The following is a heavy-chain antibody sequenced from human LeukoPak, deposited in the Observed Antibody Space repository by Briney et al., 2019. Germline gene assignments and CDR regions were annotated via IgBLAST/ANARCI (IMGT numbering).Heavy chain of an antibody. V-gene: IGHV4-61*01. CDR2: IYYSGST. Sequence: SETLSLTCTVSGGSISSSSYYWSWIRQPPGKGLEWIRYIYYSGSTNYNPSLKSRVTISVDTSKNQFSLKLSSVTAADTAVYYCARDSSSDYYYYGMDVWGQGTTVTVSS. D-gene: IGHD6-6*01. J-gene: IGHJ6*02. CDR3: ARDSSSDYYYYGMDV. CDR1: GGSISSSSYY.